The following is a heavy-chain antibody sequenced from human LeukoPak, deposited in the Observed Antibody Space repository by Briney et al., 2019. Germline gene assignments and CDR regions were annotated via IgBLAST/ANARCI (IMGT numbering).Heavy chain of an antibody. CDR2: IYYSGST. CDR3: ARDRGYGDYYFDY. D-gene: IGHD4-17*01. V-gene: IGHV4-59*01. J-gene: IGHJ4*02. CDR1: GGSFSGYY. Sequence: SETLSLTCAVYGGSFSGYYWSWIRQPPGKGLEWIGYIYYSGSTNYNPSLKSRVTISVDTSKNQFSLKLSSVTAADTAVYYCARDRGYGDYYFDYWGQGTLVTVSS.